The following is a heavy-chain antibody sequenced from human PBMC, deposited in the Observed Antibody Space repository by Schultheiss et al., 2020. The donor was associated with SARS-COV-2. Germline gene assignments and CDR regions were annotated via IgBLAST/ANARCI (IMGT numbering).Heavy chain of an antibody. Sequence: SGPTLVKPTETLTLTCTVSGFSLSNARMGVSWIRQPPGKGLEWIGYIYYSGSTNYNPSLKSRVTISVDTSKNQFSLKLSSVTAADTAVYYCARVDGIAAAGTWFDPWGQGTLVTVSS. CDR3: ARVDGIAAAGTWFDP. D-gene: IGHD6-13*01. CDR2: IYYSGST. J-gene: IGHJ5*02. CDR1: GFSLSNARMG. V-gene: IGHV4-61*01.